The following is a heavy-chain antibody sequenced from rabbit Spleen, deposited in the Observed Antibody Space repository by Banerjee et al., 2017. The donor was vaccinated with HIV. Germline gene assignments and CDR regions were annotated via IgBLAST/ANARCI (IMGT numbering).Heavy chain of an antibody. CDR2: IAGSSSGFT. Sequence: QEQLEESGGGLVQPEGSLALTCKASGFSFSSSDYICWVRQAPGKGLEWISCIAGSSSGFTYSATWAKGRFTCSKTSSTTVTLQMTSLTAADTATYFCARDTGSSFSSYGMDLWGQGTLVTVS. CDR1: GFSFSSSDY. J-gene: IGHJ3*01. D-gene: IGHD8-1*01. CDR3: ARDTGSSFSSYGMDL. V-gene: IGHV1S45*01.